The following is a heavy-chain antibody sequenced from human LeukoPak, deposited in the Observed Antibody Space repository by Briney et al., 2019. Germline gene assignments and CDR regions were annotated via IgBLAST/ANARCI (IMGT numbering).Heavy chain of an antibody. Sequence: GGSLRLSCAASGFTFDDYGMSWVRQAPGKGLEWVSGINWNGGSTGYADSVKGRFTISRDNSKNTLYLQMNSLRAEDTAVYYCAKDPYIAAPASYYYMDVWGKGTTVTVSS. CDR3: AKDPYIAAPASYYYMDV. J-gene: IGHJ6*03. CDR1: GFTFDDYG. D-gene: IGHD6-6*01. V-gene: IGHV3-20*04. CDR2: INWNGGST.